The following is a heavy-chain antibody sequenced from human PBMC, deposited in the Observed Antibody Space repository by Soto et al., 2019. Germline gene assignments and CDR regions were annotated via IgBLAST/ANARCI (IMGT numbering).Heavy chain of an antibody. CDR1: GGSISSSSYY. J-gene: IGHJ4*02. V-gene: IGHV4-39*01. CDR2: IYYSGST. D-gene: IGHD6-19*01. CDR3: ARHGTGGPGYSSGPS. Sequence: QLQLQESGPGLVKPSETLSLTCTVSGGSISSSSYYWGWIRQPPGKGLEWIGSIYYSGSTYYNPSLKSRVTISVDTSKNQFSLKLSSVTAADTAVYYCARHGTGGPGYSSGPSWGQGTLVTVSS.